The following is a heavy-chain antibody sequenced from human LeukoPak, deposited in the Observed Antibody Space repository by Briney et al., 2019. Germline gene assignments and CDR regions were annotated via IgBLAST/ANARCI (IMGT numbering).Heavy chain of an antibody. CDR3: ARDKQVVATHFDY. Sequence: AGGSLRLPCAASGFTFSSYGMHWVRQAPGKGLEWVTFIRYDGSKKYYTDSVKGRFTISRDNSKNTLYLQMNSLRPEGTAVYYCARDKQVVATHFDYWGQETLVTVSS. V-gene: IGHV3-30*02. CDR2: IRYDGSKK. J-gene: IGHJ4*02. D-gene: IGHD1-26*01. CDR1: GFTFSSYG.